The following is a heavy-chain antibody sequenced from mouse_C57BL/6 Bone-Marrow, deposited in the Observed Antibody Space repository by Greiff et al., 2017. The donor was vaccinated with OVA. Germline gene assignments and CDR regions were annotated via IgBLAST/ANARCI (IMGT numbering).Heavy chain of an antibody. CDR1: GFTFSDYG. CDR3: ARINDWYFDG. Sequence: EVQVVESGGGLVKPGGSLKLSCAASGFTFSDYGMHWVRQAPEKGLEWVAYISSGSSTIYYADTVKGRFTISRDNAKNTLFLQMTDLRSDDTAVYYCARINDWYFDGWGTGTTVTVSS. V-gene: IGHV5-17*01. J-gene: IGHJ1*03. CDR2: ISSGSSTI.